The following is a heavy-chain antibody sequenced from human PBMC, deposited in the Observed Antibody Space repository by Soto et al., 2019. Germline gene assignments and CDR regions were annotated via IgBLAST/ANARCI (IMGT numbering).Heavy chain of an antibody. CDR3: AKSPRGEMATD. CDR2: INTYNGMT. Sequence: QVQLVQSGGEVKKPGASVTVSCKASGYTFINYHITWVRQAPGQGLEWMAWINTYNGMTDYAQRFRGRVTMTRDTSTSTAYMELRNLGSDDTAVDFCAKSPRGEMATDWGQGTLVTVSS. J-gene: IGHJ4*02. V-gene: IGHV1-18*01. D-gene: IGHD5-12*01. CDR1: GYTFINYH.